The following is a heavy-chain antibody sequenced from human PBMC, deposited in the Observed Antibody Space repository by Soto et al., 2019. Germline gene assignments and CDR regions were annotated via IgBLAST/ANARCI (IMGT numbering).Heavy chain of an antibody. CDR3: ARVYMVRGTIIRYLDY. CDR2: IYHSGST. CDR1: GGSISRSNW. J-gene: IGHJ4*02. Sequence: QVQLQESGPGLVKPSGTLSLTCAVSGGSISRSNWWSWVRQPPGKGLEWIGKIYHSGSTNYNPSLKRRVTISVDKSKNQFSLKLSSVTASDTAVYYCARVYMVRGTIIRYLDYWGQGTLVTVSS. V-gene: IGHV4-4*02. D-gene: IGHD3-10*01.